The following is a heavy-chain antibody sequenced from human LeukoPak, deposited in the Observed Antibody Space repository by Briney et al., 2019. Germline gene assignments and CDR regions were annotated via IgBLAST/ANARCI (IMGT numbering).Heavy chain of an antibody. D-gene: IGHD2-2*01. V-gene: IGHV1-69*05. J-gene: IGHJ6*03. CDR1: GGTFSSYA. Sequence: SVKVSCKASGGTFSSYAISWVRQAPGQGLEWMGGIIPIFGTANYAQKFQGRVTITTDESTSTAYMEPSSLRSEDTAVCYCASCYASSDYYYYMDVWGKGTTVTVSS. CDR3: ASCYASSDYYYYMDV. CDR2: IIPIFGTA.